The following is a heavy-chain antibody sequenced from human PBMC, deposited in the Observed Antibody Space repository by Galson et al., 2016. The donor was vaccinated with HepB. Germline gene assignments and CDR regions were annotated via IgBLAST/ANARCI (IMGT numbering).Heavy chain of an antibody. J-gene: IGHJ6*02. Sequence: SETLSLTCTVSGGSISSSTCYWDWVRQPPGKGLEWIGAIYYTGITAYNSSLESRVTMSVETSKNQFSLKLSSVTAADTAVYYCARRPIVGHTTSVMDVWGQGTKVTVSS. CDR2: IYYTGIT. V-gene: IGHV4-39*01. CDR3: ARRPIVGHTTSVMDV. D-gene: IGHD1-26*01. CDR1: GGSISSSTCY.